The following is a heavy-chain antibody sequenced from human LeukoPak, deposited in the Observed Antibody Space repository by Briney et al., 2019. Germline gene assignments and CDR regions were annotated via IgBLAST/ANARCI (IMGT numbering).Heavy chain of an antibody. Sequence: SETLSLTCAVSGYSISSDYYWGWIRQPPGKGLEWIGSIYHTGTTYYNPSLKSRVTISVDTSKNQFSLKLSSVTAADTAVYYCARGLAGTWIQLWYFDYWGQGTLVTVSS. CDR2: IYHTGTT. CDR3: ARGLAGTWIQLWYFDY. J-gene: IGHJ4*02. V-gene: IGHV4-38-2*01. D-gene: IGHD5-18*01. CDR1: GYSISSDYY.